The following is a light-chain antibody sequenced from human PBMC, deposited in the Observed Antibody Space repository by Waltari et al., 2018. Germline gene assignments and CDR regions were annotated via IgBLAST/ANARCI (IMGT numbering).Light chain of an antibody. CDR1: QSVSSSY. Sequence: EIVLTQSPGTLSLSPGERATLSCRASQSVSSSYLAWYQQKPGQAPRLLIYGASSRATVIPDRFSGSGSGTCFTLTISILEPDDFAVYYCQQYGSSPRTFGQGTKLEIK. CDR3: QQYGSSPRT. CDR2: GAS. V-gene: IGKV3-20*01. J-gene: IGKJ2*01.